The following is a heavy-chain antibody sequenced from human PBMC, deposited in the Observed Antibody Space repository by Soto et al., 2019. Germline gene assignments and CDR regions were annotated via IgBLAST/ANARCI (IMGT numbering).Heavy chain of an antibody. CDR1: GVSFSGYY. J-gene: IGHJ4*02. V-gene: IGHV4-34*01. CDR3: ARAAFTGLQFPKYYFDY. D-gene: IGHD5-12*01. CDR2: INHSGST. Sequence: SETLSLTCAVYGVSFSGYYWSWIRQPPGKGLEWIGEINHSGSTNYNPSLKSRVTISVDRSKNQFSLKLSSVTAADTAVYYCARAAFTGLQFPKYYFDYWGQGTLVTVSS.